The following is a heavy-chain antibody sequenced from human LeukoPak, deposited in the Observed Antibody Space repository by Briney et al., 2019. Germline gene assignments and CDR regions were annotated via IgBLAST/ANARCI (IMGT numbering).Heavy chain of an antibody. CDR3: TRVDPLNDGAEYFQH. Sequence: ASVKVSCKASGYTFTSYGISWVRQAPGQGLEWMGWIGAYNGNTNYAQQLQGRVTMTTGTSTSTAYMELRSLRSDDTAVYYCTRVDPLNDGAEYFQHWGQGTLVIVSS. CDR1: GYTFTSYG. V-gene: IGHV1-18*01. D-gene: IGHD1-1*01. CDR2: IGAYNGNT. J-gene: IGHJ1*01.